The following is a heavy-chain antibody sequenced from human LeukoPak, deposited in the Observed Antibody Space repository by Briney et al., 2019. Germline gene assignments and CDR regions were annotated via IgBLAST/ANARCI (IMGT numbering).Heavy chain of an antibody. CDR2: IYHSGST. V-gene: IGHV4-38-2*02. Sequence: PSETLSLTCTVSGYSISSGYYWGWIRQPPGKGLEWIGNIYHSGSTYYNPSLKSRVTISVDTSKNQFSLKLSSVTAADTAVYYCARDSGDGYHKKGIDYWGQGTLVTVSS. D-gene: IGHD5-24*01. CDR1: GYSISSGYY. CDR3: ARDSGDGYHKKGIDY. J-gene: IGHJ4*02.